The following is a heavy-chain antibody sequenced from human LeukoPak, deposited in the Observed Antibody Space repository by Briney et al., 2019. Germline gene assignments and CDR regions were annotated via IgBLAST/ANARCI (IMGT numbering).Heavy chain of an antibody. Sequence: GGSLRLSCAASGFTFSSYSMNWVRQAPGKGLEWVSSISSSSSYIYYADSVKGRFTISRDNAKNSLYLQMNSLRAEDTAVYYCARDANGIAAAGTGDFDYWGQGTLVTVSS. CDR1: GFTFSSYS. CDR3: ARDANGIAAAGTGDFDY. J-gene: IGHJ4*02. CDR2: ISSSSSYI. V-gene: IGHV3-21*01. D-gene: IGHD6-13*01.